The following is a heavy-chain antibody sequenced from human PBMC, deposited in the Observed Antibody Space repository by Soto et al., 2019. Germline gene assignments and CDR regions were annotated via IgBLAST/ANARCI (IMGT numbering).Heavy chain of an antibody. Sequence: ASVKVSCKASGYTFTSYDINWVRQATGRGREWMGWMNPNSGNTGYAQKFQGKVTMTRNTSISTAYMELSSLRSEDTAVYDWAREGACGGDCYRGYYYYGMDVWGQGTTVTVSS. CDR3: AREGACGGDCYRGYYYYGMDV. CDR2: MNPNSGNT. CDR1: GYTFTSYD. D-gene: IGHD2-21*02. V-gene: IGHV1-8*01. J-gene: IGHJ6*02.